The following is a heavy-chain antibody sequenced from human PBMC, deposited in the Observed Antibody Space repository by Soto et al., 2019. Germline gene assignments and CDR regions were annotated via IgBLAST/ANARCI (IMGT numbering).Heavy chain of an antibody. J-gene: IGHJ5*02. CDR2: ILHGGST. D-gene: IGHD2-15*01. V-gene: IGHV4-31*03. CDR3: VRGGIAGHWFDP. CDR1: RAFINSGGFY. Sequence: QVQLQESGPGLVQPSETLSLTCSVSRAFINSGGFYYSWIRQPPGKGLEWLGYILHGGSTLYTPSLRGRLTLSADTSRNQLSLHLTSVTAADTAVYYCVRGGIAGHWFDPWGQGILVTVSS.